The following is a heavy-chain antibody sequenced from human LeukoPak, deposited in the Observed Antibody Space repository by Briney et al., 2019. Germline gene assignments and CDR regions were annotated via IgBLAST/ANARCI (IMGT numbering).Heavy chain of an antibody. D-gene: IGHD2-15*01. J-gene: IGHJ4*02. V-gene: IGHV3-7*04. CDR3: ARGAYSYPY. Sequence: GGSLILSCGASGLTLSSHSMSWVRQAPGKGLEWVANIKEDGTEKYYVDSVKGRFTISRDNAKNSLYLQMNSLRAEDTAVYYCARGAYSYPYWGQGTLVIVSS. CDR1: GLTLSSHS. CDR2: IKEDGTEK.